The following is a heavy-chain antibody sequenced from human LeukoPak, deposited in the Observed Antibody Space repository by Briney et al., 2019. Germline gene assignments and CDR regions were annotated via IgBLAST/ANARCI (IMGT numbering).Heavy chain of an antibody. D-gene: IGHD6-19*01. CDR1: GFTFSSYA. CDR2: ISYDGSNK. J-gene: IGHJ4*02. CDR3: ARDQGTTRREQWLFLDY. V-gene: IGHV3-30*04. Sequence: PGGSLRLSCAASGFTFSSYAMHWVRQAPGKGLEWVAVISYDGSNKYYADSVKGRFTISRDNSKNTLYLQMNSLRAEDTAVYYCARDQGTTRREQWLFLDYWGQGTLVTVSS.